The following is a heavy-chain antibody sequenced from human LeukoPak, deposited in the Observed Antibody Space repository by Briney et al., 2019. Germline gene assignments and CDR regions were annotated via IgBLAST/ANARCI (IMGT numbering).Heavy chain of an antibody. V-gene: IGHV4-31*03. CDR2: IYYSGST. J-gene: IGHJ4*02. D-gene: IGHD2-15*01. Sequence: SETLSLTCTVSGGSISSGGYYWSWIRQHPGKGLEWIGYIYYSGSTYYNPSLKSRVTISVDTSKNQFSLKLSSVTAADTAVYYCAREDILAGWYYFDYWGQGTLVTVSS. CDR1: GGSISSGGYY. CDR3: AREDILAGWYYFDY.